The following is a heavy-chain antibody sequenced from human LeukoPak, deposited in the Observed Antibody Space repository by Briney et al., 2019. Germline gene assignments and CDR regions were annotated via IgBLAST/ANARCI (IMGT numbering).Heavy chain of an antibody. CDR1: GYTFTSYG. CDR2: ISAYNGDT. J-gene: IGHJ4*02. V-gene: IGHV1-18*01. CDR3: ARDWIAAAAPYDFDY. D-gene: IGHD6-13*01. Sequence: ASVKVSCKASGYTFTSYGISWVRQAPGQGLEWMGWISAYNGDTNYAQKLQGRVTITTDTSTSTAYMELRSLRSDDTAVYYCARDWIAAAAPYDFDYWGQGTLVTVSS.